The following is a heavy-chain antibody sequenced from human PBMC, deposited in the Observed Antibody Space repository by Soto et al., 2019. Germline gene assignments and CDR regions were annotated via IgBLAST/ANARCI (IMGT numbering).Heavy chain of an antibody. Sequence: SETLSLTCAVFGGSISSGGYSWSWIRQPPGKGLEWIGYIYHSGSTYYNPSLKSRVTISVDRSKNQFSLKLSSVTAADTAVYYCARFSVAARGGFDYWGQGTLVTVSS. V-gene: IGHV4-30-2*01. J-gene: IGHJ4*02. CDR3: ARFSVAARGGFDY. CDR1: GGSISSGGYS. D-gene: IGHD6-6*01. CDR2: IYHSGST.